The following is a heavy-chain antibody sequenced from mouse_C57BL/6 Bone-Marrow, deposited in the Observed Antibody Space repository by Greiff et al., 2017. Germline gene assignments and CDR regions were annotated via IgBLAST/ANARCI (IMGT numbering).Heavy chain of an antibody. J-gene: IGHJ2*01. V-gene: IGHV1-54*01. CDR2: INPGGGGT. CDR3: ARDNDSGSCFDY. CDR1: GYAFTNSL. D-gene: IGHD1-3*01. Sequence: VQLQQSGAELVRPGTSVKVSCKASGYAFTNSLIEWVKQRPGQGLEWIGVINPGGGGTNYNEKFKGKATLTADKYSSTAYMQLSSLTSEDSAVYFCARDNDSGSCFDYWGQGTTLTVSA.